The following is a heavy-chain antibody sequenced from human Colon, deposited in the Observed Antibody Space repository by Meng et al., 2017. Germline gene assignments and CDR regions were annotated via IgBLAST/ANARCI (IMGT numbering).Heavy chain of an antibody. J-gene: IGHJ4*02. D-gene: IGHD2-2*02. V-gene: IGHV4-31*03. CDR3: ARYCASTNCYTGFDF. Sequence: QVQLQESGPGLVKPSQTLSLTCTVSGGSISSGGYYWSWIRQHPGKGPEWIGYIYYSGNTYYNPSLKSRVTISVDTSKNQFSLKLSSVTAADTAVYYCARYCASTNCYTGFDFWGQGTLVTVSS. CDR1: GGSISSGGYY. CDR2: IYYSGNT.